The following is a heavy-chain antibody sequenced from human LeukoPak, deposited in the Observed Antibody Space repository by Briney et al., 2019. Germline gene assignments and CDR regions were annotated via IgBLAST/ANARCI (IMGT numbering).Heavy chain of an antibody. CDR3: AKGGDH. J-gene: IGHJ4*02. Sequence: GGSLRLSCAASGFTFSNAWMSWVCQAPGKGLEWVANIKPDGSDKYYVDSVKGRFTVSRDNAKNSLYLQMNSLRAEDTAVYYCAKGGDHWGQGTLVTVSS. V-gene: IGHV3-7*01. D-gene: IGHD3-16*01. CDR1: GFTFSNAW. CDR2: IKPDGSDK.